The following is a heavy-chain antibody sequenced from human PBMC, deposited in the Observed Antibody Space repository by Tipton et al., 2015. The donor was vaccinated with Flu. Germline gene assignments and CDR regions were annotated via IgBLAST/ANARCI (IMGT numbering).Heavy chain of an antibody. D-gene: IGHD5-18*01. CDR2: IKQDGSEK. Sequence: QLVQSGGGLVQPGGSLRLSCAASGFTLSSYWMSWVRQAPGKGLEWVANIKQDGSEKYYVDSVKGRFTISRDNAKNSLYLQMNSLRAEDTAVYYCARSGYSYGYVDYWGQGALVTVSS. V-gene: IGHV3-7*01. CDR1: GFTLSSYW. CDR3: ARSGYSYGYVDY. J-gene: IGHJ4*02.